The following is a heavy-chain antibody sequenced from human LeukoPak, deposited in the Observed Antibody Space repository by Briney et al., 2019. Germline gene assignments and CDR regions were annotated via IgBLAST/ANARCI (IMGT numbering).Heavy chain of an antibody. CDR3: ARGVLWSGYFYFDY. V-gene: IGHV3-72*01. J-gene: IGHJ4*02. CDR1: GFTFSDYY. CDR2: IRNKANSYTT. Sequence: GGSLRLPCAVSGFTFSDYYMDWVRQAPGKGLEWVGRIRNKANSYTTEYAASVKGRFTISRDDSKNSLYLQMNSLKAEDTAVYYCARGVLWSGYFYFDYWGQGTLVTVSP. D-gene: IGHD3-3*01.